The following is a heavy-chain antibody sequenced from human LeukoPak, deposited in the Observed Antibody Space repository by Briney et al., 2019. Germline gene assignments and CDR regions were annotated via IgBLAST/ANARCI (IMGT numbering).Heavy chain of an antibody. CDR2: IYHSGST. CDR1: GYSISSGYY. J-gene: IGHJ5*02. Sequence: SETLSLTCTVSGYSISSGYYWGWIRQPPGKGLEWIGSIYHSGSTYYNPSLKSRVTISADTSKNQFSLKLSSVTAADTAVYYCARVVIITIFGVVTHSGWFDPWGQGTLVTVSS. D-gene: IGHD3-3*01. V-gene: IGHV4-38-2*02. CDR3: ARVVIITIFGVVTHSGWFDP.